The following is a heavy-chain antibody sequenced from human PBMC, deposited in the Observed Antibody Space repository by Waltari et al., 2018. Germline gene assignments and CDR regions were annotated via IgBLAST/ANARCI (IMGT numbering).Heavy chain of an antibody. D-gene: IGHD4-17*01. Sequence: QVQLVQSGAEVKKPGSSVKVSCKASGGTFSSYAISWVRQAPGQGLEWMGGIIPIFGTANYAQKFQGRVTITADKSTSTAYMELSSLRSEDTAVYYCARDWGYGGNVHYYMDVWGKGTTVTVSS. V-gene: IGHV1-69*14. CDR2: IIPIFGTA. CDR1: GGTFSSYA. CDR3: ARDWGYGGNVHYYMDV. J-gene: IGHJ6*03.